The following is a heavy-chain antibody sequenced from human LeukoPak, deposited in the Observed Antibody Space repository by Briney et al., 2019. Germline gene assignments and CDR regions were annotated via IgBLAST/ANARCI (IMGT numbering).Heavy chain of an antibody. Sequence: LETLCLTPTIPGGSTGVYFWCWIRQPAGKGLEWVGRIHTNEKTEHNPSLTSRVTMSADTSNNQFSLKLTSVTAADTAVYYCSRGVYSRRRNVARFDPWGQGILVTVSS. J-gene: IGHJ5*02. CDR1: GGSTGVYF. V-gene: IGHV4-4*07. D-gene: IGHD1-14*01. CDR3: SRGVYSRRRNVARFDP. CDR2: IHTNEKT.